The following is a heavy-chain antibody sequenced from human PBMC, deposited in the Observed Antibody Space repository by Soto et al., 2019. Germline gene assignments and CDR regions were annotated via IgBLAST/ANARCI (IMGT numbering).Heavy chain of an antibody. CDR1: GFTFSSYS. CDR3: ARDAHYDFWSGQPPSSFDY. V-gene: IGHV3-48*02. D-gene: IGHD3-3*01. CDR2: ISSSSSTI. Sequence: EVQLVESGGGLVQPGGSLRLSCAASGFTFSSYSMNWVRQAPGKGLEWVSYISSSSSTIYYADSVKGRFTISRDNAKNSLYLQMNSLRDEDTAVYYCARDAHYDFWSGQPPSSFDYWGQGTLVTVSS. J-gene: IGHJ4*02.